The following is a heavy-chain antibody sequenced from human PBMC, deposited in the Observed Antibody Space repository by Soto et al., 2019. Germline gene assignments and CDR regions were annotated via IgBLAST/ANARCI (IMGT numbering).Heavy chain of an antibody. V-gene: IGHV4-30-4*01. J-gene: IGHJ3*01. Sequence: QVQLQESGPGLVKPSQTLSLTCTVSGGSISSGDYYWSWIRQPPGKGLEWIGYIYSSGSTYDNPSLKSRVTISVDTSRNQFSLKLSSVTAADTAVYYCVTTPPMGGANPYRWSDGGWALDVWGQGTLVPVSS. CDR2: IYSSGST. D-gene: IGHD6-13*01. CDR1: GGSISSGDYY. CDR3: VTTPPMGGANPYRWSDGGWALDV.